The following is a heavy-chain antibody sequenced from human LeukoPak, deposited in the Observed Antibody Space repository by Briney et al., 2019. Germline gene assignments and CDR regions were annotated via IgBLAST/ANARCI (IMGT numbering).Heavy chain of an antibody. CDR2: IWYDGSNK. D-gene: IGHD1-1*01. J-gene: IGHJ5*02. CDR1: GFTFSSYG. V-gene: IGHV3-33*01. CDR3: ARRGLLGTTGTTGLDWFDP. Sequence: GGSLRLSCAASGFTFSSYGMHWVRQAPGKGLEWVAVIWYDGSNKYYADSVKGRFTISRDNSKNTLYLQMNSLRAEDTAVYYCARRGLLGTTGTTGLDWFDPWGQGTLVTVSS.